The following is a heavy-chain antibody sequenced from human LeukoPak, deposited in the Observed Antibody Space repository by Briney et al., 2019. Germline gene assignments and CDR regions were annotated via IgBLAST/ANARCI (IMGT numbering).Heavy chain of an antibody. CDR2: ISGSGGST. J-gene: IGHJ4*02. D-gene: IGHD3-10*01. Sequence: GGSLRLSCAASGLTFSSYAMSWVRQAPGKGLEWVSAISGSGGSTYYADSVKGRFTISRDNSKNTLYLQMNSLRAEDTAVYYCAKDPKLWFRESPFDYWGQGTLVTVSS. CDR3: AKDPKLWFRESPFDY. CDR1: GLTFSSYA. V-gene: IGHV3-23*01.